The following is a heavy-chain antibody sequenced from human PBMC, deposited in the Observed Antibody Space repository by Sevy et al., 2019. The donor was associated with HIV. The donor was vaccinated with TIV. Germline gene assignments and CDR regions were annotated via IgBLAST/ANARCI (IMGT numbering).Heavy chain of an antibody. CDR3: ARGVGLDC. D-gene: IGHD1-26*01. J-gene: IGHJ4*02. CDR2: IRPDGSDK. V-gene: IGHV3-7*01. Sequence: GGSLRLSCAASGFTFSPYWMTLVRQAPGKGLGWVANIRPDGSDKYYVDSVKGRFTISRDNAKNSRYLQMNSLRADDTAMYYCARGVGLDCWGQGALVTVSS. CDR1: GFTFSPYW.